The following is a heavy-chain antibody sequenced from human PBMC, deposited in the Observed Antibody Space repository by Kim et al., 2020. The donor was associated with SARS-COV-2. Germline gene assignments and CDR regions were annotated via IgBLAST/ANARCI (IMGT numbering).Heavy chain of an antibody. V-gene: IGHV4-59*11. CDR1: GGSISMHY. Sequence: SETLSLTCSVSGGSISMHYWSWIRQSPEKGLEWIGNIHYTGTTNYNPSLKSRVTMSVDTFKNQLSLKLNSMTAADTAMYYCVRCSPGAVAGLPIFYGLDVWGQGTTVTVSS. CDR2: IHYTGTT. J-gene: IGHJ6*02. D-gene: IGHD6-19*01. CDR3: VRCSPGAVAGLPIFYGLDV.